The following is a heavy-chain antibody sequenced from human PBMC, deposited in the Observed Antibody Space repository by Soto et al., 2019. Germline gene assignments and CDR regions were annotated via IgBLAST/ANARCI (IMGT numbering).Heavy chain of an antibody. V-gene: IGHV3-30-3*01. CDR1: GFTFSSYA. CDR2: ISYDGSNK. Sequence: QVQLVESGGGVVQPGRSLRLSCAASGFTFSSYAMHWVRQAPGKGLEWVAVISYDGSNKYYADSVKGRFTISRDNSKNTLYLQMNSLRAEDTAAYYCAREGGSYDIDAFDIWGQGTMVTVSS. D-gene: IGHD3-16*01. CDR3: AREGGSYDIDAFDI. J-gene: IGHJ3*02.